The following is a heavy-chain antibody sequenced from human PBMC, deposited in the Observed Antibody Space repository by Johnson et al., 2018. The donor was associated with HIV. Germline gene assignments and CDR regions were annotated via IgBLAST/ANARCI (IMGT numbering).Heavy chain of an antibody. CDR3: ARGAGYDFWSGWHAFDI. CDR2: IKQDGTEK. V-gene: IGHV3-7*03. CDR1: GFTFSSYG. D-gene: IGHD3-3*01. Sequence: VQLVESGGGVVQPGGSLRLSCAASGFTFSSYGMHWVRQAPGKGLEWVANIKQDGTEKYYVDSVKGRFTISRDNAKKSLFLQMNSLRAEDTAVYYCARGAGYDFWSGWHAFDIWGQGTMVTVSS. J-gene: IGHJ3*02.